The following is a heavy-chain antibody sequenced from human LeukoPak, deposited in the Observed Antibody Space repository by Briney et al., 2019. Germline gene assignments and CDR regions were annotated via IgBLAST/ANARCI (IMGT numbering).Heavy chain of an antibody. CDR2: IIDVGDK. Sequence: PGGSLRLSCEVSGFIVSEHALSWVRQAPGEGLEWVSGIIDVGDKYYADSVKGRFTISRDRSKNTVYLQVNSLRAEDTAVYYCATQQGGNPAYWGQGTLVTVSS. CDR1: GFIVSEHA. J-gene: IGHJ4*02. D-gene: IGHD1-14*01. V-gene: IGHV3-23*01. CDR3: ATQQGGNPAY.